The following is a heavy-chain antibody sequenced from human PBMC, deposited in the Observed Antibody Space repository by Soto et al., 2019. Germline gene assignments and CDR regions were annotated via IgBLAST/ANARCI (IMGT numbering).Heavy chain of an antibody. J-gene: IGHJ4*02. CDR1: GFTFSSYG. V-gene: IGHV3-33*01. CDR3: ARAGIIVVVPAAPGDY. Sequence: QVQLVDSGGGVVQPGRSLRLSCAASGFTFSSYGMHWVRQAPGKGLEWVAVIWYDGSNKYYADSVKGQLTISRDYSKTTLYLQMNSLRAEDTAVYYCARAGIIVVVPAAPGDYWGQGTLVTVSS. CDR2: IWYDGSNK. D-gene: IGHD2-2*01.